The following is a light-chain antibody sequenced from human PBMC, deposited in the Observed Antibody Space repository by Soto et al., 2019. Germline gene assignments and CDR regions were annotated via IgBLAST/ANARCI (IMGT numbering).Light chain of an antibody. J-gene: IGKJ1*01. CDR2: AAS. CDR3: QKYNSAPWT. V-gene: IGKV1-27*01. Sequence: DIPMTQSPSSLSASVGDRVTITCRASQGISNYLAWYQQKPGKVPKLLIYAASTLQSGVPSRFSGSGSGTDFTLTIRSLQPEDVATYYWQKYNSAPWTFGQGTKVEIK. CDR1: QGISNY.